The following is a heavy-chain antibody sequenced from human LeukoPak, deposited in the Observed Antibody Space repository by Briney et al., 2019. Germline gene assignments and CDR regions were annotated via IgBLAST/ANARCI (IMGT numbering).Heavy chain of an antibody. CDR2: TWHDGSNK. D-gene: IGHD6-19*01. J-gene: IGHJ4*02. V-gene: IGHV3-33*01. Sequence: GMSLRLSCAASGFSLTTYALHWVRQAPGKGLEWVAVTWHDGSNKYYADSVKGRFTISRDNSKNTLYLQMNSLRLEDTAVYYCARGVSSSRFKYYFDYWGQGTLVTVSS. CDR1: GFSLTTYA. CDR3: ARGVSSSRFKYYFDY.